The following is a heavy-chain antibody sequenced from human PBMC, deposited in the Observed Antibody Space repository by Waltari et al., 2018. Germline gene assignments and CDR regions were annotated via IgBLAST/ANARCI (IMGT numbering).Heavy chain of an antibody. D-gene: IGHD3-3*01. CDR1: GGSISSSSYY. CDR3: AMLDFWSGYSYYFDY. CDR2: IYYSGST. J-gene: IGHJ4*02. Sequence: QLQLQESGPGLVKPSETLSLTCTVSGGSISSSSYYWGWIRQPPGKGLEWIGSIYYSGSTYYNPSLKSRVTISVDTSKNQFSLKLSSVTAADTAVYYCAMLDFWSGYSYYFDYWGQGTLVTVSS. V-gene: IGHV4-39*01.